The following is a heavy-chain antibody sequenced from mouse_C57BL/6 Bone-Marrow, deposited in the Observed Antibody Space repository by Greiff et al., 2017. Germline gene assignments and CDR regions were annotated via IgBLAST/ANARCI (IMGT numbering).Heavy chain of an antibody. CDR1: GFNIKDDY. CDR2: IDPENGDT. CDR3: TTEAINYDYEGCAY. V-gene: IGHV14-4*01. J-gene: IGHJ3*01. D-gene: IGHD2-4*01. Sequence: VQLKQSGAELVRPGASVKLSCTASGFNIKDDYMHWVKQRPEQGLEWIGWIDPENGDTKYATKFQGKATITADTSSYTAYLQLSSLTSEDTAVYYCTTEAINYDYEGCAYWGQGTLVTVSA.